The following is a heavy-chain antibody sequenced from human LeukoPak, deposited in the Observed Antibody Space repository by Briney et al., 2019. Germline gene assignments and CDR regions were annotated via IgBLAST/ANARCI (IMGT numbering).Heavy chain of an antibody. D-gene: IGHD1-26*01. J-gene: IGHJ4*02. Sequence: SETLSLTCTVSGGSISSGGYYWSWIRQHPGKGLEWIGYIYYSGSTYYNPSLKSRVTISVDTSQTQFSLELSSVTAADTAVYYCAREGVGATGSYSWGQGTPVTVSS. CDR3: AREGVGATGSYS. V-gene: IGHV4-31*03. CDR1: GGSISSGGYY. CDR2: IYYSGST.